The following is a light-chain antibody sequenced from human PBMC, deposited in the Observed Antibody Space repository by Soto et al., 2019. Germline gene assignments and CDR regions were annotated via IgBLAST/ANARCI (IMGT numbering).Light chain of an antibody. CDR3: QQRSNWPLT. J-gene: IGKJ4*01. V-gene: IGKV3-11*01. Sequence: EIVLTQSPATLSLSPGERATLSCRASQSVSSYLAWFQQKPGQAPRLLIYDASNRATGIPARFSGSGSGTDFTLVISSVEPEDCAVYYCQQRSNWPLTFGGGTEVEIK. CDR1: QSVSSY. CDR2: DAS.